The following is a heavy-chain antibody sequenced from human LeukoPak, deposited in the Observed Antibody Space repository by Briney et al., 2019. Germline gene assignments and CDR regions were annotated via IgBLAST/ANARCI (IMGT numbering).Heavy chain of an antibody. CDR3: GRLAHNAWYAVDH. J-gene: IGHJ4*02. D-gene: IGHD6-13*01. Sequence: PGGSLRLSCAASGFTFRSYWMRWVRQAPVKGLEWVANILPDGSKKYYLDSVKGRFTISRDNPTNSLYLQINNLRAEDTALYYRGRLAHNAWYAVDHWGQGTLVTVSS. CDR2: ILPDGSKK. CDR1: GFTFRSYW. V-gene: IGHV3-7*01.